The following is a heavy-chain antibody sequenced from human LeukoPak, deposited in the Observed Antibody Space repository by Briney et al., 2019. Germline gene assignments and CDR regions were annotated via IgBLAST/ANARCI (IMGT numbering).Heavy chain of an antibody. J-gene: IGHJ4*02. D-gene: IGHD6-19*01. Sequence: SVKVSCKASGGTFISYAISWVRQAPGQGLEWMGGIIPIFGTANYAQKFQGRVTITADESTSTAYMELSSLRSEDTAVYYCARDWVAVAGTFQGNFGYWGQGTLVTVSS. CDR3: ARDWVAVAGTFQGNFGY. V-gene: IGHV1-69*01. CDR2: IIPIFGTA. CDR1: GGTFISYA.